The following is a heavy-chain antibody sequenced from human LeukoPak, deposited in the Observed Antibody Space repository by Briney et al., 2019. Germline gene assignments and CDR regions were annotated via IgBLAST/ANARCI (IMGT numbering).Heavy chain of an antibody. J-gene: IGHJ4*02. Sequence: SETLSLTCTVSGGSISSSSYYWGWIRQPPGKGLEWIGSIYYSGSTYYNPSLKSRVTISVDTSKNQFSLKLSSVTAADTAVYYCARDRYYYDSSGYLNWGQGTLVTVSS. CDR1: GGSISSSSYY. CDR3: ARDRYYYDSSGYLN. V-gene: IGHV4-39*07. CDR2: IYYSGST. D-gene: IGHD3-22*01.